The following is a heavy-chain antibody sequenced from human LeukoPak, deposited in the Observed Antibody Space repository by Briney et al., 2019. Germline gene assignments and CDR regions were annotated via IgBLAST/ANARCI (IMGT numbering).Heavy chain of an antibody. Sequence: SETLSLTCAVYGASFSYDYWSWIRQAPGKGLEWIGEINHSGTITYNPSLKSRVTISAEKSKSQFSPRLTSVTAADTAVYYCARGAARYYFDYWGQGTLVTVSS. J-gene: IGHJ4*02. CDR1: GASFSYDY. V-gene: IGHV4-34*01. CDR3: ARGAARYYFDY. CDR2: INHSGTI.